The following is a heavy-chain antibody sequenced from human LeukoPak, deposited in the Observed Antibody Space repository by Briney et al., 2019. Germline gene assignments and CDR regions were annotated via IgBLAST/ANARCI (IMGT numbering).Heavy chain of an antibody. CDR2: INHSGSS. V-gene: IGHV4-34*01. CDR1: GGSFSGYY. CDR3: ARATDIVVVPAVRRAFFDF. J-gene: IGHJ4*02. D-gene: IGHD2-2*01. Sequence: SETLSLTCAVYGGSFSGYYWSWIRQPPGKGLEWIGEINHSGSSNFNPSLKSRVTISVDTSKNQFSLNLSSVTAADTGVYYCARATDIVVVPAVRRAFFDFWGQGNLVTVSS.